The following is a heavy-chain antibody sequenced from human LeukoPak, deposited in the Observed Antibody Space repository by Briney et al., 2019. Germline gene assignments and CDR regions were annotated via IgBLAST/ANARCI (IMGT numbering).Heavy chain of an antibody. CDR1: GYTFTSYD. J-gene: IGHJ4*02. D-gene: IGHD6-19*01. Sequence: ASVKVSCKASGYTFTSYDIYWVRQATGQGLEWMGWMNPNSGNTGYAQKFQGRVTMTRNTSISTAYMELSSLRSEDTAVYYCARGRRSSGWFLDYWGQGTLVTVSS. V-gene: IGHV1-8*01. CDR3: ARGRRSSGWFLDY. CDR2: MNPNSGNT.